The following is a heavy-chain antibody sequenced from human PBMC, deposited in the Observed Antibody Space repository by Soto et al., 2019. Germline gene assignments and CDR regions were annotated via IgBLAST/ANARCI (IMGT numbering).Heavy chain of an antibody. Sequence: SETLSLTCTVSGGSISSSNYYWGWIRQPPGKGLGWIGSIYYTGITYYNPSLESRVTISVDTSKNQFSLKLSSVTAADTAVYYCARRAYAGYPDYWGQGTLVTVSS. D-gene: IGHD2-8*01. V-gene: IGHV4-39*01. CDR2: IYYTGIT. CDR3: ARRAYAGYPDY. CDR1: GGSISSSNYY. J-gene: IGHJ4*02.